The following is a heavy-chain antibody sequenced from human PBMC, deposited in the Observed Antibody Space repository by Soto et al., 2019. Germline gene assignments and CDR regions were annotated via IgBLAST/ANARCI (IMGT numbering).Heavy chain of an antibody. CDR1: GLTFSNYW. Sequence: EVQLVESGGGLVQPGGSLRLSCVVSGLTFSNYWMSWVRQAPGKGLEWVANINQDGSESYYVDSVKGRFTISRDNAKNSLYLQMTSLRAEDTAVYYCAGPARECSSPGCANWGQGTLVTVSS. CDR3: AGPARECSSPGCAN. V-gene: IGHV3-7*01. CDR2: INQDGSES. J-gene: IGHJ4*02. D-gene: IGHD2-2*01.